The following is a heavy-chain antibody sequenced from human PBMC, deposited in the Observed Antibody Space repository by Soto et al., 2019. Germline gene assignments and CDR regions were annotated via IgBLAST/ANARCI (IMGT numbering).Heavy chain of an antibody. Sequence: GASVKVCCKASGGTFSRYTISWVRQAPGQGLEWMGRIIPILGIANYAQKFQGRVTITADKSTSTAYMELSSLRSEDTAVYYCALDGDYDNLAGQQGPVDVWGQGTTVTVS. CDR2: IIPILGIA. J-gene: IGHJ6*02. CDR1: GGTFSRYT. D-gene: IGHD3-9*01. CDR3: ALDGDYDNLAGQQGPVDV. V-gene: IGHV1-69*02.